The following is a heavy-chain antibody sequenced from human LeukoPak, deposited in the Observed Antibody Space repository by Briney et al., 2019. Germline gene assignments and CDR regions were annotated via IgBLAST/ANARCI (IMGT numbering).Heavy chain of an antibody. J-gene: IGHJ4*02. CDR3: AGDGSGSTTFDY. D-gene: IGHD3-10*01. CDR2: ISSSSSYI. CDR1: GFTFSNHA. Sequence: GGSLRLSCAASGFTSGFTFSNHAMNWVRQAPGKGLEWVSSISSSSSYIYYADSAKGRFTISRDNAKNSLYLQMNSLRAEDTAVYYCAGDGSGSTTFDYWGQGTLVTVSS. V-gene: IGHV3-21*01.